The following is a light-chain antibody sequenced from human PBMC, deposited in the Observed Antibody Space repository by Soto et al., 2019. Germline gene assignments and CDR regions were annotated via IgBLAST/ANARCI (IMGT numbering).Light chain of an antibody. Sequence: DIQLTQSPSFLSPSIGESVTITCRASQVISTSLAWYQVTPGKAPKLLIYAASTLESGVPSRFSATVSGTEFSLTITSLQPEDFATYYCQQLNSYPLITFGQGTRLEI. CDR2: AAS. CDR3: QQLNSYPLIT. CDR1: QVISTS. V-gene: IGKV1-9*01. J-gene: IGKJ5*01.